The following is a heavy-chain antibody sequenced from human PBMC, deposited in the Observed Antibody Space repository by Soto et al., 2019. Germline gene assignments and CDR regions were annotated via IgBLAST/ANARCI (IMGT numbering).Heavy chain of an antibody. V-gene: IGHV6-1*01. J-gene: IGHJ6*02. CDR3: ARGILTGYYNYYYYYGMDV. D-gene: IGHD3-9*01. Sequence: SQTLSLTCAISGDSVSSNSAAWNCIRQSPSRGLEWLGRTYYRSKWYNDYAVSVKSRITINPDTSKNQFSLQLNSVTPEDTAVYYCARGILTGYYNYYYYYGMDVWGQGTTVTVSS. CDR1: GDSVSSNSAA. CDR2: TYYRSKWYN.